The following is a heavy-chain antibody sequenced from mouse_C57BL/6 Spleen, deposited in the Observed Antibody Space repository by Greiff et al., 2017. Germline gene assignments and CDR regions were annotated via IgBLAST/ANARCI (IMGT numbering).Heavy chain of an antibody. CDR1: GYAFSSSW. CDR2: IYPGDGDT. J-gene: IGHJ3*01. D-gene: IGHD2-10*02. Sequence: VNVVESGPELVKPGASVKISCKASGYAFSSSWMNWVKQRPGKGLEWIGRIYPGDGDTNYNGKFKGKATLTADKSSSTAYMQLSSLTSEGSAVYFCARGYGNYLAWFAYWGQGTLVTVSA. CDR3: ARGYGNYLAWFAY. V-gene: IGHV1-82*01.